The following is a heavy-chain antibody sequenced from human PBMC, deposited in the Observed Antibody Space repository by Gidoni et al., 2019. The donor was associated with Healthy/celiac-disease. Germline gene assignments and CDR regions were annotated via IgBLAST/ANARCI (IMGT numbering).Heavy chain of an antibody. CDR1: GGTFSSYA. Sequence: QVQLVQSGAEVKKPVSSVKVSCKASGGTFSSYAISWVRQAPGQGLAWMGGIIPICGKAKYEQKFQGRVTITADKATSTAYMELSSLRSEDTAVYYCAAVDTAMALEAFDIWGQGTMVTVSS. J-gene: IGHJ3*02. V-gene: IGHV1-69*06. D-gene: IGHD5-18*01. CDR2: IIPICGKA. CDR3: AAVDTAMALEAFDI.